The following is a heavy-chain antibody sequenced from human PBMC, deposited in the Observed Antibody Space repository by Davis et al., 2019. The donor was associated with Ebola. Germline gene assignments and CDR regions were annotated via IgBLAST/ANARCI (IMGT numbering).Heavy chain of an antibody. Sequence: SLKISCAASGFTFDDYAMHWVRQAPGKGLEWVAGISWNSGSIGDADSVKGRVTISRDNAKNSLYLQMNSLRAEDMALYYCAKGDGGPYPRCFDYWGQGTLVTVSS. V-gene: IGHV3-9*03. J-gene: IGHJ4*02. CDR3: AKGDGGPYPRCFDY. CDR2: ISWNSGSI. CDR1: GFTFDDYA. D-gene: IGHD2-15*01.